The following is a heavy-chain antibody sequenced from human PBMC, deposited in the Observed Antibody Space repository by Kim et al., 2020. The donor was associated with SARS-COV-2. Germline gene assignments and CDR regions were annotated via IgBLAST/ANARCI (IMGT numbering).Heavy chain of an antibody. CDR2: VSSGGSDK. CDR3: ARDRCGGRASTGPFDY. V-gene: IGHV3-30*14. D-gene: IGHD3-16*01. CDR1: GFAFSNFP. J-gene: IGHJ4*01. Sequence: GGSLRLSCATSGFAFSNFPLHWVRQAPGKGLEWVSIVSSGGSDKYYANSVKGSFTISRDNFNNILYLQMGSLKTDDTSVYYCARDRCGGRASTGPFDYWG.